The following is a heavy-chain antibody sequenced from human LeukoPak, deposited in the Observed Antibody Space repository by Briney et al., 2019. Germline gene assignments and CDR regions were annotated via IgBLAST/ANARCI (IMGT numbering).Heavy chain of an antibody. V-gene: IGHV1-2*02. J-gene: IGHJ4*02. CDR3: ARDGSSWYPAYYFDY. D-gene: IGHD6-13*01. CDR2: INPNSGGT. CDR1: GYTFTGCY. Sequence: GASVKVSCKASGYTFTGCYMHWVRQAPGQGLEWMGWINPNSGGTNYAQKFQGRVTMTRDTSISTAYMELSRLRSDDTAVYYCARDGSSWYPAYYFDYWDQGTLVTVSS.